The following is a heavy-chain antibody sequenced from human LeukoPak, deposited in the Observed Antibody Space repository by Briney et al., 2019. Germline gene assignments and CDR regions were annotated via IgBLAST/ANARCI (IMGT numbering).Heavy chain of an antibody. D-gene: IGHD3-10*01. Sequence: SETLSLTCTVSDDSIGSYYWNWIRQPAGKGLEWIGYIYYSGSTNYNPSLKSRVTISVDTSKNQFSLKLSSVTAADTAVYYCARAGYYYGSGSYYNVGYWGQGTLVTVSS. J-gene: IGHJ4*02. V-gene: IGHV4-59*08. CDR2: IYYSGST. CDR3: ARAGYYYGSGSYYNVGY. CDR1: DDSIGSYY.